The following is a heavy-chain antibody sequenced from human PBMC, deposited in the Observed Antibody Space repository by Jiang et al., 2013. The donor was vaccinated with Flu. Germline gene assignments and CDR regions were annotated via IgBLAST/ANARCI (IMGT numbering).Heavy chain of an antibody. D-gene: IGHD1-1*01. Sequence: EVKKPGASVKVSCKASGYTFTSYDINWVRQATGQGLEWMGWMNPNSGNTGYAQKFQGRVTMTRNTSISTAYMELSSLRSEDTAVYYCARRTAGQGLYYYYGMDVWGQGTTVTVSS. CDR2: MNPNSGNT. J-gene: IGHJ6*02. CDR3: ARRTAGQGLYYYYGMDV. V-gene: IGHV1-8*01. CDR1: GYTFTSYD.